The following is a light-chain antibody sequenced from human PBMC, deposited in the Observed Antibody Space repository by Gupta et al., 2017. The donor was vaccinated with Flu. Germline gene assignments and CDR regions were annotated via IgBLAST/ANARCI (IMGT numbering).Light chain of an antibody. CDR2: SAS. J-gene: IGKJ2*01. V-gene: IGKV3-20*01. CDR1: QSVDSNK. Sequence: GTLSLSPGDRATVSCRASQSVDSNKVAWHQQKPGQPPTLVMLSASNRATSIPDRFSGTGSGTDFTLTISRLEPEDFAIYYCHQCSSRPLTFGQGTKLEFK. CDR3: HQCSSRPLT.